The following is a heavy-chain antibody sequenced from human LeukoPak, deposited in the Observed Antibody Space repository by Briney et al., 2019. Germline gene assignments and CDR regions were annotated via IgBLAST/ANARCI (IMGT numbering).Heavy chain of an antibody. Sequence: SETLSLTCTVSGGSISSYYWSWLRRPPGKGLEWIGYIYYSGSTNYNPSLKSRVTISVDTSKNQFSLKLSSVTAADTAVYYCAREPPYYDFWGGSFDYWGQGTLVTVSS. D-gene: IGHD3-3*01. CDR3: AREPPYYDFWGGSFDY. CDR2: IYYSGST. J-gene: IGHJ4*02. CDR1: GGSISSYY. V-gene: IGHV4-59*01.